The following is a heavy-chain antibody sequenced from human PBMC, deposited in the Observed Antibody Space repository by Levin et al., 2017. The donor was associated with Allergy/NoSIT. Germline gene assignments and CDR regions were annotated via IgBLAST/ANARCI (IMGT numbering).Heavy chain of an antibody. Sequence: PAASVKVSCKASGFTFTGYYIHWVRQAPGQGLEWMGWINPNSGGTNYAQKFQGRVTMARDTSISTAYMELSRLRSDDTAVYYCARWSGGWYPIKPRDLYAFDIWGQGTMVTVSS. V-gene: IGHV1-2*02. J-gene: IGHJ3*02. D-gene: IGHD6-19*01. CDR2: INPNSGGT. CDR3: ARWSGGWYPIKPRDLYAFDI. CDR1: GFTFTGYY.